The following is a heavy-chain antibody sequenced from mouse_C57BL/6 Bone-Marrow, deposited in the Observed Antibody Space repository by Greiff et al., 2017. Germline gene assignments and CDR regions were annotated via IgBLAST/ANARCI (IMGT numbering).Heavy chain of an antibody. D-gene: IGHD4-1*01. V-gene: IGHV3-8*01. Sequence: EVKLEESGPGLAKPSQTLSLTCSVTGYSIPSDYWNWIRKFPGNKLEYMGYISYSGSTYYNPSLKSRISITRDTSKNQYYLQLNSVTTEDTATYYCARKGAGTRYAMDYWGQGTSVTVSS. CDR1: GYSIPSDY. CDR3: ARKGAGTRYAMDY. J-gene: IGHJ4*01. CDR2: ISYSGST.